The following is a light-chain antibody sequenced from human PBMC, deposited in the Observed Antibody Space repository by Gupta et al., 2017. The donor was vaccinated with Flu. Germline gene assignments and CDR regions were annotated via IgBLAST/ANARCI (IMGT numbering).Light chain of an antibody. CDR3: SSYAGSSNSVV. V-gene: IGLV2-8*01. J-gene: IGLJ2*01. Sequence: SSDVGGYNHVPWYQQYPGKAPRLLIFEVDKRPSGVPDRFSGSKSGNTASLTVSGLQAEDEADYYCSSYAGSSNSVVFGGGNKLTVL. CDR1: SSDVGGYNH. CDR2: EVD.